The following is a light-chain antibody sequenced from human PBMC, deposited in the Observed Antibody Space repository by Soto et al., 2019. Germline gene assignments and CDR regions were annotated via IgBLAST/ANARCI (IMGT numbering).Light chain of an antibody. J-gene: IGKJ5*01. V-gene: IGKV1-12*01. CDR1: QGVSTW. Sequence: DIQMTQSPSSVSASIGDRVTITCRASQGVSTWLAWYQQKPGKAPRLLIYAASSLQNGVPSRFRGSGSGTDFSLTISSLKPEDVATYYCQQANSFPPTFGQGTRLDLK. CDR2: AAS. CDR3: QQANSFPPT.